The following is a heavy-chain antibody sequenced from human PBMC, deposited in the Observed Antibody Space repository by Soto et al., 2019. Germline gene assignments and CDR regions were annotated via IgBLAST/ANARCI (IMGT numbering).Heavy chain of an antibody. CDR2: IYHSGST. Sequence: PSETLSLTCAVSGYSISSGYYWGWIRQPPGKGLEWIGSIYHSGSTYYNPSLKSRVTISVDTSKNQFSLKLSSVTAADTAVYYCATDSSGYYPTPNWFDPWGQGTLVTVS. V-gene: IGHV4-38-2*02. J-gene: IGHJ5*02. CDR3: ATDSSGYYPTPNWFDP. CDR1: GYSISSGYY. D-gene: IGHD3-22*01.